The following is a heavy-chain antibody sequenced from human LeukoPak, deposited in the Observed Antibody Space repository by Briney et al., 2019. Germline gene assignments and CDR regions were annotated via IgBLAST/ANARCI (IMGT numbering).Heavy chain of an antibody. CDR1: GYTFTNYD. D-gene: IGHD2-21*01. CDR3: AFCGGGCGAACDV. J-gene: IGHJ3*01. V-gene: IGHV1-8*01. Sequence: ASVKVSCKASGYTFTNYDINWLRQATGQGLEWMAWMTADSGNTSHEQKFQGRLTMIRDISISTAYMELSSLRSEDTAVYYCAFCGGGCGAACDVWGQGTTVTVSS. CDR2: MTADSGNT.